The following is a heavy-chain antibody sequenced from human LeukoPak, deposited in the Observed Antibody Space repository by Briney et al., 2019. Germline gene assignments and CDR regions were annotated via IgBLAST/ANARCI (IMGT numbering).Heavy chain of an antibody. J-gene: IGHJ4*02. CDR2: TNSGGSST. CDR1: GFPFSDFS. D-gene: IGHD5-18*01. Sequence: GGSLRLSCATSGFPFSDFSMTWVRQAPGKGLEWISTTNSGGSSTDYAESVKGRFTISRDNAKNSQYLQMNSLRVEDTAVYYCARWANSIDYWGQGSLVTVSS. CDR3: ARWANSIDY. V-gene: IGHV3-23*01.